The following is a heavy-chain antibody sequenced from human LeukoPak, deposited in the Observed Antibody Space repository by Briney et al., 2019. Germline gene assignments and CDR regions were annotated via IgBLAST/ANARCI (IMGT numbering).Heavy chain of an antibody. CDR3: ARGGHSLEWLLSPFDY. V-gene: IGHV3-30-3*01. CDR2: ISYDGSNK. J-gene: IGHJ4*02. D-gene: IGHD3-3*01. CDR1: GFTFSSYA. Sequence: GGSLRLSCAASGFTFSSYAMHWVRQAPGKELEWVAVISYDGSNKYYADSVKGRFTISRDNSKNTLYLQMNSLRAEDTAVYYCARGGHSLEWLLSPFDYWGQGTLVTVSS.